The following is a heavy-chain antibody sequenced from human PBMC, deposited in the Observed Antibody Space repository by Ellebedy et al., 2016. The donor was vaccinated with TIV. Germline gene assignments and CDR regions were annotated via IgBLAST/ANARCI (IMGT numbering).Heavy chain of an antibody. Sequence: SGPTLVKPTQTLTLTCTFSGFSLTTVGVGVGWIRQPPGKALECLALIFWNDDERYSPSLKSRLTITKDTSKNQVVLTMTNMDPVDTATYYCARATVTTGSNYYYYGMDVWGQGTTVTVSS. V-gene: IGHV2-5*01. CDR2: IFWNDDE. CDR3: ARATVTTGSNYYYYGMDV. CDR1: GFSLTTVGVG. J-gene: IGHJ6*02. D-gene: IGHD4-17*01.